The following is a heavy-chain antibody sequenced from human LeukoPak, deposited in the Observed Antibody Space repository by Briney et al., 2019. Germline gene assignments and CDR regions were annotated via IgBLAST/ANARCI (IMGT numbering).Heavy chain of an antibody. J-gene: IGHJ5*02. CDR2: IYYSGST. CDR1: GGSISSYY. D-gene: IGHD3-22*01. V-gene: IGHV4-59*01. Sequence: SEALSLTCTVSGGSISSYYWSWIRQPPGKGLEWIGYIYYSGSTNYNPSLKSRVTISVDTSKNQFSLKLSSVTAADTAVYYCARDPWYYDSSGPWGQGTLVTVSS. CDR3: ARDPWYYDSSGP.